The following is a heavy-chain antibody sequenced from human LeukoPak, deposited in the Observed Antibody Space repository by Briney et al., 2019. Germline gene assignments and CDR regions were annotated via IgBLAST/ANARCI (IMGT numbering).Heavy chain of an antibody. CDR3: ARESDYGDYSFNY. CDR2: ISSNGGST. D-gene: IGHD4-17*01. J-gene: IGHJ4*02. Sequence: GGSLRLSCAASGFTFSSYAMHWVRQAPGKGLEYVSAISSNGGSTYYANSVKGRFTISRDNSENTLYLQMGSLRAEDMAVYYCARESDYGDYSFNYWGQGTLVTVSS. CDR1: GFTFSSYA. V-gene: IGHV3-64*01.